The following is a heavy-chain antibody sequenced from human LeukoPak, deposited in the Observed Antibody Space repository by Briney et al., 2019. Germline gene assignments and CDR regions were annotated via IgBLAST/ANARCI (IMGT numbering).Heavy chain of an antibody. CDR2: IRYDGSNK. V-gene: IGHV3-30*02. J-gene: IGHJ4*02. D-gene: IGHD3-10*01. Sequence: PGGSLRLSCAASGFTFSSYGMHWVRQAPGKGLEWVAFIRYDGSNKYYADSVKGRFTISRDNSKNTLYLQMNSLRAEDTAVYYCAKDPVYYYGSGSYADYWGQGTLVTVSS. CDR3: AKDPVYYYGSGSYADY. CDR1: GFTFSSYG.